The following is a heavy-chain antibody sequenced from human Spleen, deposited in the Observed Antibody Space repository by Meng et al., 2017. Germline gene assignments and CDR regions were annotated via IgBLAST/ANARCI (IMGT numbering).Heavy chain of an antibody. CDR2: ISSSSTYI. Sequence: VACGEGRAKPGASLDPSCAAAEFTFNSYSMNCVRQAPGTGLEWVASISSSSTYISYADSVKGRYTISSDNAKISLFLQMNSLRAEETAGYYCERDHSNYDFDYWGQGTLVTVSS. V-gene: IGHV3-21*01. CDR3: ERDHSNYDFDY. D-gene: IGHD4-11*01. J-gene: IGHJ4*02. CDR1: EFTFNSYS.